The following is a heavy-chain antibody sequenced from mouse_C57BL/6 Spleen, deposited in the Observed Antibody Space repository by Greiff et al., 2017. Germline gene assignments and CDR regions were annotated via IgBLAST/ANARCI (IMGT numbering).Heavy chain of an antibody. CDR3: ARGRDTGDYYFDY. D-gene: IGHD3-3*01. J-gene: IGHJ2*01. V-gene: IGHV1-81*01. Sequence: LEESGAELARPGASVKLSCKASGYTFTSYGISWVKQRTGQGLEWIGEIYPRSGNTYYNEKFKGKATLTADKSSSTAYMELRSLTSEDSAVYFCARGRDTGDYYFDYWGQGTTLTVSS. CDR1: GYTFTSYG. CDR2: IYPRSGNT.